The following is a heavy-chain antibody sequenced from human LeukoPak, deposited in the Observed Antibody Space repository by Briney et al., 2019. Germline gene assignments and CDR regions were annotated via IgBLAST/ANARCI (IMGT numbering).Heavy chain of an antibody. J-gene: IGHJ4*02. V-gene: IGHV3-66*01. CDR1: GFTVNRNY. CDR3: ARKSDSLLVREGDC. D-gene: IGHD3-10*01. Sequence: GGSLRLSCAASGFTVNRNYMIWVRQAPGKGLECVSVIYSGGTTWYADSVKGRFTISRDTNTLYLQMNSLRAEDTAVYYCARKSDSLLVREGDCWGQGTLVTVSS. CDR2: IYSGGTT.